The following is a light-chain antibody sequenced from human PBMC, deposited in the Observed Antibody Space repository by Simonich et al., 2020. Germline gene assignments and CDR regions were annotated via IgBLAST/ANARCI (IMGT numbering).Light chain of an antibody. CDR3: MQALQTPQFT. CDR1: QSLLHSNGYNY. CDR2: LGS. J-gene: IGKJ3*01. V-gene: IGKV2-28*01. Sequence: DIVMTQSPLSLPVTPGEPASISCRSSQSLLHSNGYNYLDWYLQKPWQSPQLLIYLGSNRASGVPDRCSGSGSGTDFTLKISRVEAEDVGVYYCMQALQTPQFTFGPGTKVDIK.